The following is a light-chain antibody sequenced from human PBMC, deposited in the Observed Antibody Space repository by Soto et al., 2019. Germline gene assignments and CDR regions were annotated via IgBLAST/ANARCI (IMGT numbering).Light chain of an antibody. CDR3: SSYSSSSTLDYV. Sequence: QSALTQPASVSGSPGQSIALFGTGTSSDVGGYNYVSWYQQHPGNAPKLMIYEVSNRPSGVSNRFSGSKSGNTASLTISGLQAEDEADYYCSSYSSSSTLDYVFGTGTKVTVL. CDR2: EVS. J-gene: IGLJ1*01. V-gene: IGLV2-14*01. CDR1: SSDVGGYNY.